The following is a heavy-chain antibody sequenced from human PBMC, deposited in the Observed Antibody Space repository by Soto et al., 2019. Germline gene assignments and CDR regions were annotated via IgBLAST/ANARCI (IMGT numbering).Heavy chain of an antibody. D-gene: IGHD6-19*01. Sequence: PSETLSLTCSVSGGSIRSSSYCWGWIRQPPGEGLEWIGSIHYSGSTYYNPSLKSRVTISVDTSKNQFSLRLSSVTAADSAVYYCARGPYSSGWYEGFDPWGQGTLVTVS. CDR3: ARGPYSSGWYEGFDP. CDR1: GGSIRSSSYC. J-gene: IGHJ5*02. V-gene: IGHV4-39*01. CDR2: IHYSGST.